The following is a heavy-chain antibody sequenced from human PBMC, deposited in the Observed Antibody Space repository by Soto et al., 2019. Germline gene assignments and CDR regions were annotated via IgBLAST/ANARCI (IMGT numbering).Heavy chain of an antibody. J-gene: IGHJ6*02. Sequence: QVQLQESGPGLVKPSETLSLTCTVSGVSISSYYWSWIRQPPGKALEWIGYIYNTGSTNYNPSLMGRVTISIDSSKNQFSLKLTSVTAADTAVYYCAMVPAAPHWVYYFGMDVWGQGTTVTVSS. V-gene: IGHV4-59*12. CDR2: IYNTGST. CDR1: GVSISSYY. CDR3: AMVPAAPHWVYYFGMDV. D-gene: IGHD2-2*01.